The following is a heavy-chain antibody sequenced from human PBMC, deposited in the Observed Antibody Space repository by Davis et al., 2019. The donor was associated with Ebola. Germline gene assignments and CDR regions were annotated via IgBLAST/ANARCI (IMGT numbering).Heavy chain of an antibody. D-gene: IGHD6-6*01. CDR2: INTNPGNP. J-gene: IGHJ4*02. V-gene: IGHV7-4-1*02. CDR1: AYTFTSYA. Sequence: ASALISCYASAYTFTSYAMNWVRQAPGQGLERMGWINTNPGNPTYAQGFTGRFVFSLDTSVSTAYLQISSLKAEDTAVYYCARGRSIADYWGQGTLVTVSS. CDR3: ARGRSIADY.